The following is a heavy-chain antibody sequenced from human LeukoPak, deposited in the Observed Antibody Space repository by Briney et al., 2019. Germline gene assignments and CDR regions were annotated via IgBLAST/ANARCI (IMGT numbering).Heavy chain of an antibody. Sequence: GGSLRLSCAASRFTLSSYWIRWVRQAPGRGGEGVANIKQEGREKYYVHSLKGRFTISRGKAKNALYLQINSLRAEDTAVYYCARDQEMAVPAAMQYFQHWGQGTLVTVSS. CDR1: RFTLSSYW. CDR3: ARDQEMAVPAAMQYFQH. CDR2: IKQEGREK. V-gene: IGHV3-7*03. D-gene: IGHD2-2*01. J-gene: IGHJ1*01.